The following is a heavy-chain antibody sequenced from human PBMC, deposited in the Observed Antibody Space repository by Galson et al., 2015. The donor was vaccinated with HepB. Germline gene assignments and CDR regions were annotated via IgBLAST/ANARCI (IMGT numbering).Heavy chain of an antibody. V-gene: IGHV1-18*04. CDR1: GYSFITYG. J-gene: IGHJ4*02. Sequence: SVKVSCKASGYSFITYGISWVRQAPGQGLEWMGWIRGYNDHTNYAQKFQGRVTMTTDTSTSTAYMELRSLRSDDTAIYYCARAEYDFWSGSLPLDYWGQGTLVTVSS. CDR2: IRGYNDHT. D-gene: IGHD3-3*01. CDR3: ARAEYDFWSGSLPLDY.